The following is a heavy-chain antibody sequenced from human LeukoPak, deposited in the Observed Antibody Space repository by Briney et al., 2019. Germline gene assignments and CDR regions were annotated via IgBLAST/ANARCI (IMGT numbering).Heavy chain of an antibody. CDR2: ISSGGSTT. J-gene: IGHJ4*02. CDR3: AKDFVVVPGNVNYFDY. D-gene: IGHD2-21*02. Sequence: LSLTCTVSGGSIISYYWSWIRQPPGKGLEWISYISSGGSTTYYADSVKGRFTISRDNVKNSLYLQMNKLRAEDTAVYYCAKDFVVVPGNVNYFDYWGQGTLVTVSS. CDR1: GGSIISYY. V-gene: IGHV3-11*01.